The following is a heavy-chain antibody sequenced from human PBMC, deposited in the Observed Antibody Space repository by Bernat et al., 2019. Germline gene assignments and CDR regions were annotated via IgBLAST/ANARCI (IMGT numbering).Heavy chain of an antibody. Sequence: EVQLVDSGGGLVKPGGSLRLSCAASGFVFSNAWMNWVRQAPGRGLEWVGRMKPQAEGGTTDYAAPVKGRFFISRDDSKSSLYLQMSSLKTEDTAIYYRTTELNMPTIKFNRGQGNLVTVPS. V-gene: IGHV3-15*01. D-gene: IGHD1-1*01. CDR1: GFVFSNAW. CDR3: TTELNMPTIKFN. J-gene: IGHJ4*02. CDR2: MKPQAEGGTT.